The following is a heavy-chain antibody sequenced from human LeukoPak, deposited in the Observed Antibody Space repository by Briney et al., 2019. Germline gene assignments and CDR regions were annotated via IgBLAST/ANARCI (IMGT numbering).Heavy chain of an antibody. CDR3: AKVLSGYFDY. J-gene: IGHJ4*02. CDR1: GFTFDDYA. Sequence: PGGSLRLSCAASGFTFDDYAMHWVRQARGKGLEWVSGISWNSGSIGYADSVKGRFTISRDNAKNSLYLQMNSLRAEDTAVYYCAKVLSGYFDYWGQGTLVTVSS. D-gene: IGHD3-3*01. CDR2: ISWNSGSI. V-gene: IGHV3-9*01.